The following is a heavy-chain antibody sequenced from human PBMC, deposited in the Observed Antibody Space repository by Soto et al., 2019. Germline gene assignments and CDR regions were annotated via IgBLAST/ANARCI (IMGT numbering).Heavy chain of an antibody. CDR3: AADCSSTSCHLGPDAFDI. V-gene: IGHV1-58*01. CDR1: GFTFTSSA. D-gene: IGHD2-2*01. CDR2: IVVGSGNT. J-gene: IGHJ3*02. Sequence: VKVSCKASGFTFTSSAVQWVRQARGQRLEWIGWIVVGSGNTNYAQKFQERVTITRDMSTSTAYMELSSLRSEDTAVYYCAADCSSTSCHLGPDAFDIWGQGTMVTVSS.